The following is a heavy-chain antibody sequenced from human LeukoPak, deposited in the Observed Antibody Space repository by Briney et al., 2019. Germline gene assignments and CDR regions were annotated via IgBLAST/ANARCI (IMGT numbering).Heavy chain of an antibody. J-gene: IGHJ4*02. Sequence: SVKVSCKASGGTFSSYAISWVRQAPGQGLEWMGRIIPILGIANYAQKFQGRVTITADKSTSAAYMELSSLRSEDTAVYYCVITGETHFDYWGQGTLVTVSS. CDR1: GGTFSSYA. CDR3: VITGETHFDY. D-gene: IGHD1-20*01. V-gene: IGHV1-69*04. CDR2: IIPILGIA.